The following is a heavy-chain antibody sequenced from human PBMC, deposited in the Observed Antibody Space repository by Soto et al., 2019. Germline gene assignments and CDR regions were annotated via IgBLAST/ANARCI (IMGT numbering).Heavy chain of an antibody. D-gene: IGHD2-15*01. CDR2: INAGNGNT. V-gene: IGHV1-3*01. J-gene: IGHJ6*02. CDR1: GYTFTSYA. Sequence: VASVKVSCKASGYTFTSYAMHWVLQSPLQRLDWMGWINAGNGNTKYSQKFQGRVTITRDTSASTAYMELSSLRSEDTAVYYCARQAVYCSGGSCYYYGMDVWGQGTTVTVSS. CDR3: ARQAVYCSGGSCYYYGMDV.